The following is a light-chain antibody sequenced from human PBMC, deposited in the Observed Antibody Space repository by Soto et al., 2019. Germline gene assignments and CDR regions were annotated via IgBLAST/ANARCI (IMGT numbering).Light chain of an antibody. CDR3: QQCINWPLLT. J-gene: IGKJ3*01. Sequence: EIGLTQSPATLSLSPGERATLSRRASQSVSSYLAWYQQKPGQAPRLLIYDASNSATGIPARFSGSGSGTDFTLTNSSLEPEDFAVYYCQQCINWPLLTFGRGTKVDIK. V-gene: IGKV3-11*01. CDR1: QSVSSY. CDR2: DAS.